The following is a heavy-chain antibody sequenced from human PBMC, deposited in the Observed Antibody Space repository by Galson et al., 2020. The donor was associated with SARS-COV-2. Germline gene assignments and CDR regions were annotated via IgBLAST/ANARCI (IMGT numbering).Heavy chain of an antibody. CDR1: GFTFSNYG. V-gene: IGHV3-30*18. CDR3: VKAADFFWFGESRSRDV. Sequence: QLGESLKISCAASGFTFSNYGMHWVRQAPGKGLEWVAVISYEGSKKYYEDSLKGRFTISRDSSKNTLYLQMSSLSAEDTAVYFCVKAADFFWFGESRSRDVWGQGTTVTVSS. CDR2: ISYEGSKK. J-gene: IGHJ6*02. D-gene: IGHD3-10*01.